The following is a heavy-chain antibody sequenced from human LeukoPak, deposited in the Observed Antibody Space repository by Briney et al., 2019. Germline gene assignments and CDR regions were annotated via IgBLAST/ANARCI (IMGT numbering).Heavy chain of an antibody. CDR3: ARGPTSYYDFWSGSHDAFDI. CDR2: IYYSGST. D-gene: IGHD3-3*01. J-gene: IGHJ3*02. CDR1: GGSISSSSYY. Sequence: PSETLSLTCTVSGGSISSSSYYWGWIRQPPGKGLEWIGSIYYSGSTYYNPSLKSRVTISVDTSKNQFSLKLSSVTAADTAVYYCARGPTSYYDFWSGSHDAFDIWGQGTMVTVSS. V-gene: IGHV4-39*01.